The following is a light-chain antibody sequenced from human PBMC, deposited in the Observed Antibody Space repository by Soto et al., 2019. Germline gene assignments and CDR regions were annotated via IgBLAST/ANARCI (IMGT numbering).Light chain of an antibody. V-gene: IGKV1-5*03. CDR1: QSISSR. CDR2: KAS. Sequence: DIQMTQSPSTLSASVGDRVTITCRASQSISSRLDWYQQKPGKPPNLLIYKASSLESGVPSRFSGSGSGTEFALTISSLQPDHFAAYYCQQYSDIPWTFGQGTKVEIK. CDR3: QQYSDIPWT. J-gene: IGKJ1*01.